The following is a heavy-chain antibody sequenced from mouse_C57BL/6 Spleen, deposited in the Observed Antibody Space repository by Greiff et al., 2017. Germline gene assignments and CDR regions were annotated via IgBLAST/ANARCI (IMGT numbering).Heavy chain of an antibody. V-gene: IGHV1-9*01. CDR1: GYTFTGYW. J-gene: IGHJ4*01. CDR3: ARWDGYHYAIDY. D-gene: IGHD2-3*01. Sequence: VQLQQSGAELMKPGASVKLSCKATGYTFTGYWIQWVKQRPGHGLEWIGEILPGSGSTNYNEKFKGKATITADTSSSTAYMQLCSLTAEDSSIYYCARWDGYHYAIDYWGKGTSVTVSS. CDR2: ILPGSGST.